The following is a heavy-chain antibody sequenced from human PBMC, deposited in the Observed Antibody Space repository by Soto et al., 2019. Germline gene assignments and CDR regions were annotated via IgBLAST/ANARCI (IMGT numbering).Heavy chain of an antibody. D-gene: IGHD1-7*01. CDR2: IIPIFGTA. Sequence: QVQLVQSGAEVKKPGSSVKVSCKASGGTFSSYAISWVRQAPGQGLEWMGGIIPIFGTANYAQKFQGRVTITADESTSTAYMELSSLRSEDTAVYYCARGVKGITGPTHYYYYYGMDVWGQGTTVTVSS. J-gene: IGHJ6*02. V-gene: IGHV1-69*12. CDR3: ARGVKGITGPTHYYYYYGMDV. CDR1: GGTFSSYA.